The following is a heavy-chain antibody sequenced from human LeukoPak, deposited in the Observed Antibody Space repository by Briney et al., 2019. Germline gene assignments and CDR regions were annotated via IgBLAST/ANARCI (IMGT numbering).Heavy chain of an antibody. V-gene: IGHV2-70*11. CDR1: GFSLSTSGMC. J-gene: IGHJ5*02. Sequence: SGPTLVNPTQTLTLTCTFSGFSLSTSGMCVSWIRQPPGKALEWLARIDWDDDKYYSTSLKTRLTISKDTSKNQVVLTMTNMDPVDTATYYCARTDYGGSPELSWFDPWGQGTLVTVSS. CDR2: IDWDDDK. CDR3: ARTDYGGSPELSWFDP. D-gene: IGHD4-23*01.